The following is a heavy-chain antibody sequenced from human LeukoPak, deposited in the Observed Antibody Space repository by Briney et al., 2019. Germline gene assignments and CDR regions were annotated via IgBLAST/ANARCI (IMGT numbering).Heavy chain of an antibody. CDR1: GYTFTGYY. CDR3: ARERARWELPDY. D-gene: IGHD1-26*01. Sequence: ASVKVSCKASGYTFTGYYIHWVRQAPGHGLEWMGWISPNSGDTSYAQNFQGRVTMTRDTSISTAYMELSRLRSDDTAVYYCARERARWELPDYWGQGTLVTVSS. V-gene: IGHV1-2*02. J-gene: IGHJ4*02. CDR2: ISPNSGDT.